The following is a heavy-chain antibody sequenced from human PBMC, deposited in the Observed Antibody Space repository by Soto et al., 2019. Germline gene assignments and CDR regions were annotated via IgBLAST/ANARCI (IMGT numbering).Heavy chain of an antibody. Sequence: GGSLRLSCAASGFTFSSYAMSWVRQAPGKGLEWVSAISGSGGSTYYADSGKGRFTISRDNSKNTRYLQMNSLRAEDTAVYYCAKVSAESRWLQNQHFDYWGQGTLVTVSS. J-gene: IGHJ4*02. CDR1: GFTFSSYA. CDR2: ISGSGGST. D-gene: IGHD5-12*01. CDR3: AKVSAESRWLQNQHFDY. V-gene: IGHV3-23*01.